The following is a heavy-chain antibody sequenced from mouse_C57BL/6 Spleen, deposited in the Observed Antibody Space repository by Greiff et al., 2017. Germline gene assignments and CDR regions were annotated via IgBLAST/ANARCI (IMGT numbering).Heavy chain of an antibody. D-gene: IGHD2-4*01. CDR3: ARRRYDYDDYAMDY. Sequence: EVKLMESGGDLVKPGGSLKLSCAASGFTFSSYGMSWVRPTPDKRLEWVATISSGGSYTYYPDSVKGRFTISRDNAKNTLYLQMSSLKSEDTAMYYCARRRYDYDDYAMDYWGQGTLVTVSS. CDR1: GFTFSSYG. V-gene: IGHV5-6*02. CDR2: ISSGGSYT. J-gene: IGHJ4*01.